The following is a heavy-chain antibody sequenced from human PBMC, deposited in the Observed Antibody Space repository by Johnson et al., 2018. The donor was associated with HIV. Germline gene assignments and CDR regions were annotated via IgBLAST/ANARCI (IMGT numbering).Heavy chain of an antibody. CDR2: ISGRGGST. CDR1: GFTFSSYA. V-gene: IGHV3-NL1*01. J-gene: IGHJ3*02. CDR3: ARLEELLRAFDI. Sequence: QVQLVESGGGVVQPGGSLRLSCAASGFTFSSYAMHWVRQAPGKGLEWVSAISGRGGSTFYADSVKGRFTISRDNSKNTLYLQMNSLRAEDTAVYYCARLEELLRAFDIWGQGTMVTVSS. D-gene: IGHD1-26*01.